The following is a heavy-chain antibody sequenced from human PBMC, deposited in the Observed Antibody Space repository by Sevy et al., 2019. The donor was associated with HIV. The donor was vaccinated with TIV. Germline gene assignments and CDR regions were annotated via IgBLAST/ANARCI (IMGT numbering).Heavy chain of an antibody. D-gene: IGHD1-26*01. V-gene: IGHV1-2*06. CDR1: GYTFTGYY. CDR2: INPNSGGT. CDR3: AHRPRVGIDYYYGMDV. J-gene: IGHJ6*02. Sequence: ASVKVSCKASGYTFTGYYMHWVRQAPGQGLEWMGRINPNSGGTNYAQKFQGRVTMTRDTSISTAYMELSRLRSDDTAMYYCAHRPRVGIDYYYGMDVWGQGTTVTVSS.